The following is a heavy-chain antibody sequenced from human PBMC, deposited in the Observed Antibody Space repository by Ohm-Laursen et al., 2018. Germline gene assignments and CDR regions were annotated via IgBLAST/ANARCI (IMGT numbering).Heavy chain of an antibody. Sequence: STQTLTLTCTFSGFSLSFSGVSVGWIRQPPGKALDWLALIYWNDDKRYNPSLRNRLTITKDTSKNQVVLTMSNMDPVDTATYYCAHRSNSYSYAMDVWGQGTTVTVSS. CDR3: AHRSNSYSYAMDV. J-gene: IGHJ6*02. D-gene: IGHD2-8*01. CDR1: GFSLSFSGVS. V-gene: IGHV2-5*01. CDR2: IYWNDDK.